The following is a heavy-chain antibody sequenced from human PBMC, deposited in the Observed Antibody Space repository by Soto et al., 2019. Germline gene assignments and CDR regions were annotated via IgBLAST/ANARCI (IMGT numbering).Heavy chain of an antibody. CDR1: GITFSRAD. CDR3: VKHSRNY. V-gene: IGHV3-23*01. CDR2: SGGSDLSA. Sequence: EVQLLESGGGLVQPGGSLRISCVVSGITFSRADLSWVRQPPGKGLEWVSASGGSDLSAHYVDSVKGRYTISRDSSKNTLYVQMNSLSAEATAVYYCVKHSRNYWGQGTLVTVSS. J-gene: IGHJ4*02.